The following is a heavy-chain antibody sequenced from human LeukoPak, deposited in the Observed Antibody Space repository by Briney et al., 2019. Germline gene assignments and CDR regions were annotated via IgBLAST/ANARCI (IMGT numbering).Heavy chain of an antibody. CDR2: ISGSGGST. CDR3: AKDPLPPRITMIVVANAESY. CDR1: GFTFSSYA. J-gene: IGHJ4*02. D-gene: IGHD3-22*01. Sequence: PGGSLRLSCAASGFTFSSYAMSWVRQAPGKGLEWVSAISGSGGSTYYADSVKGRFTISRDNSKNTLYLQMNSLRAEDTAVYYCAKDPLPPRITMIVVANAESYWGQGTLVTVSS. V-gene: IGHV3-23*01.